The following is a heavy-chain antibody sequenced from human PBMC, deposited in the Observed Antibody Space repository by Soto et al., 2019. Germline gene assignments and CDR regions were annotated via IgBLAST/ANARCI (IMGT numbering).Heavy chain of an antibody. Sequence: GESLKISCKGSGYSFTSYWISWVRQMPGKGLEWMGRIDPSYSYTNYSPSFQGHATISAEKSISTAYLQGRSLKASDTAMYYCARRVVAANLSYYYYGMDVWGQGTTVTVSS. CDR1: GYSFTSYW. CDR2: IDPSYSYT. V-gene: IGHV5-10-1*01. D-gene: IGHD2-15*01. CDR3: ARRVVAANLSYYYYGMDV. J-gene: IGHJ6*02.